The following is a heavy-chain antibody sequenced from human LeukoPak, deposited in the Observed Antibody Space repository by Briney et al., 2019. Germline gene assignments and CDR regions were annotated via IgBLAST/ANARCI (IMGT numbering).Heavy chain of an antibody. CDR3: AKGTMIPFGGVTHFDY. CDR1: GFTFDDYA. CDR2: ISWNSGSI. D-gene: IGHD3-16*01. J-gene: IGHJ4*02. V-gene: IGHV3-9*01. Sequence: PGGSLRFSCAASGFTFDDYAMHWVRQAPGKGLEWVSGISWNSGSIGYADSVKGRFTISRDNAKNSLYLQMNSLRAEDTALYYCAKGTMIPFGGVTHFDYWGQGTLVTVSS.